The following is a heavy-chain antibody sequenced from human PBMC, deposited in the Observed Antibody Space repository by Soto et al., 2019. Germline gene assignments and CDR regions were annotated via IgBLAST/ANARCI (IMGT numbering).Heavy chain of an antibody. CDR2: IYYSGST. V-gene: IGHV4-30-4*01. CDR3: ASLTYYYDRSGYHRNDY. D-gene: IGHD3-22*01. J-gene: IGHJ4*02. Sequence: PSETLSLTCTVSGGSISSGDYYWSWIRQPPGKGLEWIGYIYYSGSTYYNPSLKSRVTISVDTSKNQFSLKLSSVTAADTAVYYCASLTYYYDRSGYHRNDYWGQGTLVTVSS. CDR1: GGSISSGDYY.